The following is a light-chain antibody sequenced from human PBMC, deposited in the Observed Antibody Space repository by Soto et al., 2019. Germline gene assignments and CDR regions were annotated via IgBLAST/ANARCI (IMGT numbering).Light chain of an antibody. J-gene: IGKJ1*01. CDR3: QQYGSSGT. CDR2: GAS. CDR1: QSVSSNY. V-gene: IGKV3-20*01. Sequence: EVVLTQSPGTLSLSPGERATLSCRASQSVSSNYLGWYQQRPGQAPRLLIYGASSRATGIPDRFSGSGSGTDFTLTISSLEPEDFAVYYCQQYGSSGTFGQGTKVDIK.